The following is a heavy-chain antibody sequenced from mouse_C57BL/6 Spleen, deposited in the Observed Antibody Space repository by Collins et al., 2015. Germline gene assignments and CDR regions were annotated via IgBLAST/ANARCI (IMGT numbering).Heavy chain of an antibody. CDR3: ARDYYGSSPYYVMDY. D-gene: IGHD1-1*01. CDR1: GYTFTSYG. CDR2: IYPRSGNT. Sequence: QVQLQQSGAELARPGASVNLSCKASGYTFTSYGITWVKQRTGQGLEWIGGIYPRSGNTYYNEKFKGKATLTADKSSSTAYMELRSLTSEDSAVYFCARDYYGSSPYYVMDYWGQGTSVTVSS. V-gene: IGHV1-81*01. J-gene: IGHJ4*01.